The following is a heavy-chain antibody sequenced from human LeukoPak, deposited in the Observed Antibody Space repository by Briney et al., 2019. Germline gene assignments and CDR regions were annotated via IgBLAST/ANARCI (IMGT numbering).Heavy chain of an antibody. CDR3: ARDLTTVTTPGY. D-gene: IGHD4-17*01. J-gene: IGHJ4*02. CDR2: ISSSSTTI. Sequence: GESLRLSCAASGFTFSSYSMNWIRQAPGKGLEWISYISSSSTTISYADSVKGRFTISRDNAKNSLFLQMNSLRAEDTALYYCARDLTTVTTPGYWGQGTLVTVSS. V-gene: IGHV3-48*01. CDR1: GFTFSSYS.